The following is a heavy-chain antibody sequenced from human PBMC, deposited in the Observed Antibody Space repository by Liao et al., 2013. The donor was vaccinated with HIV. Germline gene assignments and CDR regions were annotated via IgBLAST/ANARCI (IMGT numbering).Heavy chain of an antibody. V-gene: IGHV4-4*07. Sequence: QVQLQESGPGVVKPSETLSLTCTVSGGSIRSYSWMWLRQPAGKGLECIGRIYNNGGTSYNPSLTSRVTMSVDTSKNQFSLNLNSVTAPDTAVYYCARERGGSYSYDSSGYPHWFFDLWGRGTLVTVSS. J-gene: IGHJ2*01. CDR3: ARERGGSYSYDSSGYPHWFFDL. D-gene: IGHD3-22*01. CDR2: IYNNGGT. CDR1: GGSIRSYS.